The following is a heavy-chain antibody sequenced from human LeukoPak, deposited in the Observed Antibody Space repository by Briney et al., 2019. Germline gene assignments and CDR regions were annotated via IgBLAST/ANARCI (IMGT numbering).Heavy chain of an antibody. J-gene: IGHJ4*02. Sequence: ASVKVSCKASGYSFTDYYIHWVRQAPGQGLEWMAWINPNSGATNSAQKFQGRVTMTRDTSIGTAYMEVNRLTSDDTAVYYCASVSALTGYSFYFDYWGQGTLVTVSS. CDR1: GYSFTDYY. CDR2: INPNSGAT. V-gene: IGHV1-2*02. CDR3: ASVSALTGYSFYFDY. D-gene: IGHD3-9*01.